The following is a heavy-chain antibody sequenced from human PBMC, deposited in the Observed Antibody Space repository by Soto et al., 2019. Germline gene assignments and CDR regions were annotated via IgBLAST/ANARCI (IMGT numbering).Heavy chain of an antibody. D-gene: IGHD2-2*01. CDR3: AHRRIMTSWSFSDY. J-gene: IGHJ4*02. Sequence: QITLKESGPTLVKPTQTLTLTCTFSGFSLSTSGVGVGWIRQPPGKALEWLALIYCDDDKRYSPSLKSRLTITKDTSKNQVALTMTNMDPVDTATYYCAHRRIMTSWSFSDYWGQGTLVTVSS. V-gene: IGHV2-5*02. CDR1: GFSLSTSGVG. CDR2: IYCDDDK.